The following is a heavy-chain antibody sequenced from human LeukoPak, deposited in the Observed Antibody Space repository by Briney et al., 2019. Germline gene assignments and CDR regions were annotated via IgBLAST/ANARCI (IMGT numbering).Heavy chain of an antibody. J-gene: IGHJ3*02. D-gene: IGHD3-10*01. Sequence: GGSLRLSCAASGFTFSNYWMNWVRQAPGKGLEWVANIKQDGGEKPYVDSVKGRFTISRDNAKNSLHLQMNSLRAEDTAVYYCARDRGGSVSHGFDAFDIWGQGTMVTVSS. CDR3: ARDRGGSVSHGFDAFDI. CDR1: GFTFSNYW. CDR2: IKQDGGEK. V-gene: IGHV3-7*01.